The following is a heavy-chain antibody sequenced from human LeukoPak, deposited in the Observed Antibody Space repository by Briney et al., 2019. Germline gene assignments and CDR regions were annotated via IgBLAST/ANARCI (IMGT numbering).Heavy chain of an antibody. J-gene: IGHJ4*02. Sequence: GGSLTLSCAPSGFTFSSHAMSWVRQAPGKGLEWVSAIRGSGGRTYYADSVTGRFTISREKSKDTLYLQRNSVRAEDTAVYNCARERGIAAAGIPLNYWGQGTLGTVSA. D-gene: IGHD6-13*01. CDR1: GFTFSSHA. CDR2: IRGSGGRT. CDR3: ARERGIAAAGIPLNY. V-gene: IGHV3-23*01.